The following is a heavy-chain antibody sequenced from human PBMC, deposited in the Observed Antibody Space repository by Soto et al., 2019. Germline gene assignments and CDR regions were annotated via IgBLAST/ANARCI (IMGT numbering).Heavy chain of an antibody. Sequence: PGGSLRLSCAASGFTFSNYAMSWVRQAPGKAVEWVSGMSGSGGTTHYADSVKGRFTISRDNSKNTLYLQMNSLRAEDTAVYYCAKMAETYGMDVWGQGTTVTVSS. J-gene: IGHJ6*02. CDR1: GFTFSNYA. CDR2: MSGSGGTT. CDR3: AKMAETYGMDV. V-gene: IGHV3-23*01.